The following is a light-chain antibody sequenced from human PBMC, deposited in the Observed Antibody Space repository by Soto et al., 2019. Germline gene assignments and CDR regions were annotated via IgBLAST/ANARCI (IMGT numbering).Light chain of an antibody. V-gene: IGKV1-27*01. Sequence: DIQMTQSPSSLSVSVGDRVTITCRASQSISNYLAWYQQKPGQVPKLLICAASTMQSGVPSRFSGSGSGTDFTLTISSLEPEDVATYYCQQCSSAPLTFGGGTKVEIK. J-gene: IGKJ4*01. CDR3: QQCSSAPLT. CDR1: QSISNY. CDR2: AAS.